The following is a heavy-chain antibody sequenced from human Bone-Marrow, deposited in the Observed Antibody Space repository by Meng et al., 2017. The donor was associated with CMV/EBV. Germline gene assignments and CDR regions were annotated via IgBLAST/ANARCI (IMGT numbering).Heavy chain of an antibody. D-gene: IGHD2-2*01. V-gene: IGHV3-21*01. CDR1: GFTFSSYS. Sequence: GGSLRLSCAASGFTFSSYSMNWVRQAPGKGLEWVSSISSSSSYIYYADSVKGRFTISRDNAKNSLYLQMNSLRAEDTAVYYCARDAIGYCSSTSCQYYDFWSGYPTGGYYYYGMDVWGQGTTVTVYS. J-gene: IGHJ6*02. CDR2: ISSSSSYI. CDR3: ARDAIGYCSSTSCQYYDFWSGYPTGGYYYYGMDV.